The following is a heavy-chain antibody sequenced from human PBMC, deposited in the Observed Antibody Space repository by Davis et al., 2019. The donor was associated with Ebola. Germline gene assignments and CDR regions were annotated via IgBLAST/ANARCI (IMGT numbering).Heavy chain of an antibody. CDR2: IYPGDSDT. V-gene: IGHV5-51*01. CDR3: ARPSSGYEASFDY. CDR1: GYSFTSYW. D-gene: IGHD3-22*01. J-gene: IGHJ4*02. Sequence: PGGSLRLSCKGSGYSFTSYWIGWVRQMPGKGLEWMGIIYPGDSDTRYSPSVQGQVTISADKSINTAYLQWDSLKASDTAMYYCARPSSGYEASFDYWGQGTPVTVSS.